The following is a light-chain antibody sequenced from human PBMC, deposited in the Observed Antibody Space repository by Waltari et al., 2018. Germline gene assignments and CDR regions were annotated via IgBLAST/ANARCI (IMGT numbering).Light chain of an antibody. CDR1: QSINMW. CDR2: KAS. Sequence: DIQMTQSPSTLSASVGDRVTITCRASQSINMWLAWYQQKPGKAPKLLIYKASNLESGVPSRFSGSVSATEFTLTISSLQPDDFATYYCQHYNNYFPLTFGGGTKVEVK. J-gene: IGKJ4*01. V-gene: IGKV1-5*03. CDR3: QHYNNYFPLT.